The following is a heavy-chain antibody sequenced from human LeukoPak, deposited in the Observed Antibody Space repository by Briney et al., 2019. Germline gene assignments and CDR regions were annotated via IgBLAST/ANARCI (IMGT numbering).Heavy chain of an antibody. J-gene: IGHJ6*03. CDR3: AELGITMIGGV. CDR2: ISYDGSNK. V-gene: IGHV3-30*18. Sequence: GGPLSLSCAAPGFTFGSFAMHWVGQVPGKGLEWVAVISYDGSNKYYADSVKGRFTISRDNAKNSLYLQMNSLRAEDTAVYYCAELGITMIGGVWGKGTTVTISS. D-gene: IGHD3-10*02. CDR1: GFTFGSFA.